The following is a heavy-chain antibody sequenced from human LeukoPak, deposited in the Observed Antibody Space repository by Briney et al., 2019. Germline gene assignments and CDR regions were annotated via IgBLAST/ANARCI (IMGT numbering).Heavy chain of an antibody. J-gene: IGHJ4*02. CDR3: ARGPYGSGSY. CDR2: INHSGSI. CDR1: GGSFSGYY. V-gene: IGHV4-34*01. D-gene: IGHD3-10*01. Sequence: PSETLSLTCAVYGGSFSGYYWSWIRQPPGKGLEWIGEINHSGSINYNPSLKSRVTISVDTSKNQFSLKLSSVTAADTAVYYCARGPYGSGSYWGQGTLVTVSS.